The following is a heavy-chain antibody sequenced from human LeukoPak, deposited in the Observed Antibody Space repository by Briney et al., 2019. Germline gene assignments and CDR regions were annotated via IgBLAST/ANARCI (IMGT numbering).Heavy chain of an antibody. Sequence: GGSLRLSCAASGFTLSSYAMSWVRQAPGKGLEWVSSISASGGSTNYADSVKGRFTISRDNSKNTVYLQMNSLRAEDTAVYYCARDSYCGGDCYLNDAFDIWGQGTMVTVSS. CDR3: ARDSYCGGDCYLNDAFDI. CDR1: GFTLSSYA. D-gene: IGHD2-21*01. J-gene: IGHJ3*02. V-gene: IGHV3-23*01. CDR2: ISASGGST.